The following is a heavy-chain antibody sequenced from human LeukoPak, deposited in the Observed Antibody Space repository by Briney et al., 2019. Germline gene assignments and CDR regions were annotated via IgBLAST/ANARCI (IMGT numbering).Heavy chain of an antibody. CDR1: GYTFTGYY. D-gene: IGHD6-13*01. J-gene: IGHJ4*02. V-gene: IGHV1-2*02. Sequence: ASVKVSCKASGYTFTGYYMHWVRQAPGQGLEWMGWINPNSGGTNYAQKFQGRVTMTRNTSISTAYMELSRLRSDDTAVYYCARDGKGSSWYHAIDYWGQGTLVTVSS. CDR3: ARDGKGSSWYHAIDY. CDR2: INPNSGGT.